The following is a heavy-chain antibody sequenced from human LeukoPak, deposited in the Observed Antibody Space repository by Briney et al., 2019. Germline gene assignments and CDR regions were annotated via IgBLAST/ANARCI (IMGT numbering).Heavy chain of an antibody. V-gene: IGHV4-39*01. CDR3: AAVPRWELLIYFQH. Sequence: SETLSLTCTVSGGSISSSSYYWGWIRQPPGTGLEWIGSIYYSGSTYYNPSLKSRVTISVDTSKNQFSLKLSSVTAADTAVYYCAAVPRWELLIYFQHWGQGTLVTVPS. CDR2: IYYSGST. CDR1: GGSISSSSYY. J-gene: IGHJ1*01. D-gene: IGHD1-26*01.